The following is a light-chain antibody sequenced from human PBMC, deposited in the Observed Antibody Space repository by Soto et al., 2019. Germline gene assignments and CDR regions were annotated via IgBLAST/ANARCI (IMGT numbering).Light chain of an antibody. CDR1: QGIRGD. V-gene: IGKV1-6*01. Sequence: AIQMTQSPSSLSASLGDRVTITYRASQGIRGDLGWYQQKPGKAPKLLISATSTLQSGVPSRFSGRGSGTNFTLTISSLQPEDFATYYCIQDFISPLTVGQGTKVDIK. CDR2: ATS. J-gene: IGKJ1*01. CDR3: IQDFISPLT.